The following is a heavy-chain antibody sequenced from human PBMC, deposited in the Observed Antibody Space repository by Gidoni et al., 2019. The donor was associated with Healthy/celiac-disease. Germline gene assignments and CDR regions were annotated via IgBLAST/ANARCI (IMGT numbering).Heavy chain of an antibody. Sequence: QVQLVESGGGVVQPGRSLRLSCAASGFTFSSYGMHWVRQAPGKGLEWVAVIWYDGSNKYYADSVKGRFTISRDNSKNTLYLQMNSLRAEDTAVYYCARIRDGYNFYTFDYWGQGTLVTVSS. V-gene: IGHV3-33*01. J-gene: IGHJ4*02. CDR1: GFTFSSYG. CDR3: ARIRDGYNFYTFDY. CDR2: IWYDGSNK. D-gene: IGHD5-12*01.